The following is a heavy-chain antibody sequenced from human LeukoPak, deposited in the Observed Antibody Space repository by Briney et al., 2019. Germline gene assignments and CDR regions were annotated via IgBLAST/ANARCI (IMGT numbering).Heavy chain of an antibody. V-gene: IGHV3-9*01. D-gene: IGHD6-13*01. CDR1: GVTFDDYA. Sequence: GRSLRLSCAASGVTFDDYAMHWVRQAPGKGLELGSGISWNSGSIGYADSVKGRFTISRDKAKNSLYLQMNSLRAEDTALYYCAKDRTIAAAGTSYDYWGQGTLVTVSS. CDR2: ISWNSGSI. CDR3: AKDRTIAAAGTSYDY. J-gene: IGHJ4*02.